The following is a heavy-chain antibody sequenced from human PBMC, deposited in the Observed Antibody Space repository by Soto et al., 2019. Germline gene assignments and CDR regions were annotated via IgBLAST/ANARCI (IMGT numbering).Heavy chain of an antibody. CDR3: AREKAGPTFFDN. J-gene: IGHJ4*02. V-gene: IGHV4-38-2*02. Sequence: SDSLSLTCNVSFFAISGVYYWSCVRQPPGKGLEWIGSIYPSVSSYHNPSLESRLTLSIDTSKNQFTLKLASVTAADTALYYCAREKAGPTFFDNWGQGTKVTVSS. CDR1: FFAISGVYY. CDR2: IYPSVSS.